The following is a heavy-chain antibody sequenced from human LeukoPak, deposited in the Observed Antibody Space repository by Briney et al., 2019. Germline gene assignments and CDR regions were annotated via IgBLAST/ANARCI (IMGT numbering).Heavy chain of an antibody. CDR2: IYYSGST. D-gene: IGHD4-17*01. Sequence: KPSQTLSPTCTVSGGSISSGDHYWSWIRQPPGKGLEWIGYIYYSGSTYYNPSLKSRVTISVDTSKNQFSLKLSSVTAADTAVYYCARGYGDYVSPSWFDPWGQGTLVTVSS. V-gene: IGHV4-30-4*01. CDR3: ARGYGDYVSPSWFDP. CDR1: GGSISSGDHY. J-gene: IGHJ5*02.